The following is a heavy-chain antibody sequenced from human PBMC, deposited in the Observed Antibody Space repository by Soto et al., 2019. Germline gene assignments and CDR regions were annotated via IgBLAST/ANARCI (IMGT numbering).Heavy chain of an antibody. V-gene: IGHV4-34*01. Sequence: QVQLQQWGAGLLKPSETLSLTCAVYGRSFSGYYWSWIRQPPGKGLEWIGEINHSGSTNYNPSLKSRVTISVYTSKNHFSLKLSSLTAADTALYCCARAYGGDVFDYWGQGTLVTVSS. J-gene: IGHJ4*02. CDR1: GRSFSGYY. CDR2: INHSGST. CDR3: ARAYGGDVFDY. D-gene: IGHD2-21*01.